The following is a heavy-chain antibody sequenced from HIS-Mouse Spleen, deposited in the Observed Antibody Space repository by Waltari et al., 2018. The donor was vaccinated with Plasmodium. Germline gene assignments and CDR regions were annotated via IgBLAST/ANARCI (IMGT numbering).Heavy chain of an antibody. V-gene: IGHV3-30-3*01. CDR3: ARDRRLAFDY. Sequence: QVQLVDSGGVGVQPCRSLRLPCAASAFTFNSYAMHWVSQAPGKGLEWVAVISYDGSNKYYADSVKGRFTISRDNSKNTLYLQMNSLRAEDTAVYYCARDRRLAFDYWGQGTLVTVSS. CDR1: AFTFNSYA. CDR2: ISYDGSNK. D-gene: IGHD2-15*01. J-gene: IGHJ4*02.